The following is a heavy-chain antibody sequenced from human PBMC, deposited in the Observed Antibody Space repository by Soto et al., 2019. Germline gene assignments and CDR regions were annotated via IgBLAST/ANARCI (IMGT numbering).Heavy chain of an antibody. Sequence: EVQLLDSGGGLVPPGGSLRLSCVASGFTFLNYAMGWVRQTPGKGLAWVSAVSGRARITWYADSVKGRFTVSRDNFKDPVFLQMDTLRCDDTAVYNCAKMTPVSGGDRYALDVWGQGTMVTVAS. J-gene: IGHJ3*01. V-gene: IGHV3-23*01. CDR2: VSGRARIT. CDR3: AKMTPVSGGDRYALDV. D-gene: IGHD1-26*01. CDR1: GFTFLNYA.